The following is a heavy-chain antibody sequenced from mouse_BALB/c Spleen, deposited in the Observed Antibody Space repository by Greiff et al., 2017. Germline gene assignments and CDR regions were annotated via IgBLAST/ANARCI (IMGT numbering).Heavy chain of an antibody. CDR2: IDPSDSYT. J-gene: IGHJ4*01. Sequence: QVHVKQPGAELVKPGASVSMSCTASGYTFTSYWMHWVKQRPGQGLEWIGVIDPSDSYTSYNQKFKGKATLTVDTSSSTAYMQISSLTSEDAAIYYCTRSPYGYAMDYWGQGTSVTVSS. CDR3: TRSPYGYAMDY. V-gene: IGHV1S127*01. CDR1: GYTFTSYW. D-gene: IGHD1-1*02.